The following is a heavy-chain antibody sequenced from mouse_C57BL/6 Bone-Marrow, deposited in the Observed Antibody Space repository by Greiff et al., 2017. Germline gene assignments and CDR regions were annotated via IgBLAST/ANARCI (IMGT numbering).Heavy chain of an antibody. J-gene: IGHJ2*01. CDR2: ISSGGSYT. CDR1: GFTFSSYG. V-gene: IGHV5-6*01. D-gene: IGHD1-1*01. CDR3: ARDPTVRSDY. Sequence: EVQLVESGGDLVKPGGSLKLSCAASGFTFSSYGMSWVRQTPDKRLEWVATISSGGSYTYYPDSVKGRFTISRDNAKNTLYLQMSSLKSEDTAKYYCARDPTVRSDYWGQGTTLTVSS.